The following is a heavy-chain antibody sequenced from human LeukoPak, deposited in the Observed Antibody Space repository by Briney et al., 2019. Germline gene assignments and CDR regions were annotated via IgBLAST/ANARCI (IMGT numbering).Heavy chain of an antibody. Sequence: SETLSLTCTVSGGSISRYYWSWIRQTPGRGLEWIGYIYHSGSTYYNPSLKSRVTISVDRSKNQFSLKLSSVTAADTAVYYCAAFNGLYYFDYWGQGTLVTVSS. CDR3: AAFNGLYYFDY. D-gene: IGHD3-10*01. CDR1: GGSISRYY. J-gene: IGHJ4*02. CDR2: IYHSGST. V-gene: IGHV4-59*04.